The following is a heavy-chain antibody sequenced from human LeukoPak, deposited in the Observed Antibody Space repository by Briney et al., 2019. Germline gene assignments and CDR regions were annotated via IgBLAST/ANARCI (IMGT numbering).Heavy chain of an antibody. D-gene: IGHD6-13*01. CDR3: ARDGGGSSWSYYFDY. CDR1: GGSISSYY. V-gene: IGHV4-4*07. CDR2: IYTSGST. Sequence: SETLSLTCTVSGGSISSYYWSWIRQPAGKGLEWIGRIYTSGSTNYNPSLKSRVTMSVDTSKDQFSLKLSSVTAADTAVYYCARDGGGSSWSYYFDYWGQGTLVTVSS. J-gene: IGHJ4*02.